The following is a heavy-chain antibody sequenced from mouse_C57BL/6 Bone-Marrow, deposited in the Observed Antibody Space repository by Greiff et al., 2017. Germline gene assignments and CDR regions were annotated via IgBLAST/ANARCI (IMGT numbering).Heavy chain of an antibody. CDR2: IGPGSGST. J-gene: IGHJ3*01. D-gene: IGHD6-1*01. CDR3: ARSGATRAWFAY. Sequence: VQLQQSGAELVKPGASVKISCKASGYTFTDYYINWVKQRPGQGLEWIGKIGPGSGSTYYNEKFKGKATLTVDTSSSTAYMQLSSLTSEDSAVYYCARSGATRAWFAYWGQGTLVTVSA. V-gene: IGHV1-77*01. CDR1: GYTFTDYY.